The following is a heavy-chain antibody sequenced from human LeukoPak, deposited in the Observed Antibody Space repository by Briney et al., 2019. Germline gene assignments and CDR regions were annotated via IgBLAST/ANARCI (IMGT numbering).Heavy chain of an antibody. CDR3: ARQFHPAGTKGGYFDL. CDR1: GYNFAPYW. Sequence: GESLKISCQSSGYNFAPYWIVWVRQMPGKGLEWMGITFAGYSYTIYSPSFQGQVTMSVDKSISTAYLQWSSLKASDTAMYYCARQFHPAGTKGGYFDLWGRGTLVTVSA. D-gene: IGHD4-17*01. J-gene: IGHJ2*01. CDR2: TFAGYSYT. V-gene: IGHV5-51*01.